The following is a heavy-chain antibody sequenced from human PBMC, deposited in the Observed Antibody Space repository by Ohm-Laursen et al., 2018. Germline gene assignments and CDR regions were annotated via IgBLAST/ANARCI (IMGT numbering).Heavy chain of an antibody. J-gene: IGHJ6*02. Sequence: GTLSLTCTVSGGSISPYYWSWIRQPPGKGLEWIGYIYHSGSTDYNPSLKSRVTISVDTSKNQFSLKLSSVTAADTAVYYCARIRELEPRGYYYYGLDVWGQGTTVTVSS. V-gene: IGHV4-59*01. D-gene: IGHD1-1*01. CDR3: ARIRELEPRGYYYYGLDV. CDR2: IYHSGST. CDR1: GGSISPYY.